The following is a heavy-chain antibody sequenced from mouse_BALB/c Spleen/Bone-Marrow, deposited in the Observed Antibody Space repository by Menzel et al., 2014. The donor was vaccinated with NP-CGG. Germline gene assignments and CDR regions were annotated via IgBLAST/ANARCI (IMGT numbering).Heavy chain of an antibody. CDR3: TRGANPYYYTMDY. CDR1: GYTFTSYW. CDR2: LDPSDSYT. Sequence: VQLQQSGAELVKPGASVKMSCKASGYTFTSYWMHWVKQRPGQGLEWIGVLDPSDSYTTYNQKFKGKATWTVDTSSNTAYMQLSSLTSEDSAVYYCTRGANPYYYTMDYWGQGTSVTVSS. D-gene: IGHD6-1*01. V-gene: IGHV1S127*01. J-gene: IGHJ4*01.